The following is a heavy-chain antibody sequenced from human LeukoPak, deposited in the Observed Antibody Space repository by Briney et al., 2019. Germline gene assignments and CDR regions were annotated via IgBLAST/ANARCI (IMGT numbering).Heavy chain of an antibody. CDR1: GFSVSSHY. V-gene: IGHV3-66*01. CDR2: FYIGANT. D-gene: IGHD6-19*01. CDR3: VRDKMAVAGPFDT. J-gene: IGHJ4*02. Sequence: PGGSLRLSCVASGFSVSSHYMSWVRQAPGKGLEWVSVFYIGANTYYADSVKGRFTISRDDSKNTVDLQMNSLRVDDTAVYYCVRDKMAVAGPFDTWGQGTLVTVSS.